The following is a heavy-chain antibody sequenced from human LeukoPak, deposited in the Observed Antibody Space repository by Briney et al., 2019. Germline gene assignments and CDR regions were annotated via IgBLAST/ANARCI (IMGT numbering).Heavy chain of an antibody. CDR2: IYHSGST. Sequence: SETLSLTCTVSGASFRSGDYYWAWIRQPPGKGLEWIGYIYHSGSTYYNPSLKSRVTISVDRSKNQFSLKLSSVTAADTAVYYCARGRRGIAVATWGQGTLVTVSS. V-gene: IGHV4-30-2*01. D-gene: IGHD6-19*01. J-gene: IGHJ4*01. CDR1: GASFRSGDYY. CDR3: ARGRRGIAVAT.